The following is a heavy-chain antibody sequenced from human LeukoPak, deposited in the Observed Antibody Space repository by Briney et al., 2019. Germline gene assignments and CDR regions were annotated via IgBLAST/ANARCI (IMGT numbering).Heavy chain of an antibody. CDR2: ISWNSGSI. CDR3: AKGLRSARDPFDY. D-gene: IGHD3-3*01. V-gene: IGHV3-9*03. J-gene: IGHJ4*02. CDR1: GFTFDDYA. Sequence: GGSLRLSCAASGFTFDDYAMHWVRQAPGKGLEWVSGISWNSGSIGYADSVKGRFTISRDNAKNSLYLQMNSLRAEDMALYYCAKGLRSARDPFDYWGQGTLVTVSS.